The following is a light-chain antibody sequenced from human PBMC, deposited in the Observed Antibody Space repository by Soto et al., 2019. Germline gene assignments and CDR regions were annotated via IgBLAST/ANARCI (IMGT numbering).Light chain of an antibody. V-gene: IGKV1-27*01. J-gene: IGKJ1*01. CDR2: GES. Sequence: DIQMTQSPSSLSASVGDRVTITCRASQGISNSSAWYQQQPGKVPKLLIYGESTLQSGVPSRFSGSGSGTDFTITIGSLQPEDVATYYCQKDNSAPWTFGQGTQVEIK. CDR1: QGISNS. CDR3: QKDNSAPWT.